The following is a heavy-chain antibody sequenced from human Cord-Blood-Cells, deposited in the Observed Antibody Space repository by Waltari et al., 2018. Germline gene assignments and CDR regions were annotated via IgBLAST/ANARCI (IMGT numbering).Heavy chain of an antibody. D-gene: IGHD2-15*01. CDR3: ARLFIPGYGYYGMDV. CDR2: SYYSGST. J-gene: IGHJ6*02. CDR1: GGSISSGDYY. Sequence: QVQLQESGPGLVKPSQTLSLTCTVSGGSISSGDYYCSWIRQPPGKGLEWIGYSYYSGSTYYNPSLKSRVTISVDTSKNQFSLKLSSVTAADTAVYYCARLFIPGYGYYGMDVWGQGTTVTVSS. V-gene: IGHV4-30-4*01.